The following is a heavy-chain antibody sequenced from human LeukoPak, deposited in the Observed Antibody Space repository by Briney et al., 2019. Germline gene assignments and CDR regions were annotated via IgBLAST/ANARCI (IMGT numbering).Heavy chain of an antibody. CDR2: IYPDDSDS. Sequence: GGSLKISFETSGYRFTTYWIGWVRPMPGTGLEWVGAIYPDDSDSRYSPSFQGQVVTSADRSIRTAYLQWNSLKTSDTAMYYCVRQRGSSGTINHFDPWGQGTLVTVSS. CDR1: GYRFTTYW. CDR3: VRQRGSSGTINHFDP. D-gene: IGHD3-10*01. V-gene: IGHV5-51*01. J-gene: IGHJ5*02.